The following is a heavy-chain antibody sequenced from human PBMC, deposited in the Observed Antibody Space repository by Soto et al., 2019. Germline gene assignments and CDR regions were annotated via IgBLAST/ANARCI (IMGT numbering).Heavy chain of an antibody. CDR3: ARSLLHVTLPLGN. V-gene: IGHV1-2*02. Sequence: GASVKVSCKASGHTFSGYYMHWVRQAPGQGLEWMGWINTLSGDTSFPQKFQGRLAMTRDTSIDTAFMEVSRLTSDDTAIYYCARSLLHVTLPLGNWGQGTLVTVSS. D-gene: IGHD2-2*01. J-gene: IGHJ4*02. CDR2: INTLSGDT. CDR1: GHTFSGYY.